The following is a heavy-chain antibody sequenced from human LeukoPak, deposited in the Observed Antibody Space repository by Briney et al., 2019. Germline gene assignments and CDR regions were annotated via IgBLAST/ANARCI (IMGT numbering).Heavy chain of an antibody. D-gene: IGHD5-18*01. CDR1: GFTFDDYA. Sequence: GGSLRLSCAASGFTFDDYAMHWVRQAPGKGLEWVSGISWNSGSIGYADSVKGRFTISRDNAKNSLYLQMNSLRAEDMALYYCARDTAMVTGGAFDIWGQGTMVTVSS. CDR3: ARDTAMVTGGAFDI. CDR2: ISWNSGSI. J-gene: IGHJ3*02. V-gene: IGHV3-9*03.